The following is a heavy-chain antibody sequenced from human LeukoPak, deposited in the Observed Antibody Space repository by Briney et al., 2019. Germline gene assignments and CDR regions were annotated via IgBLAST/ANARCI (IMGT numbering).Heavy chain of an antibody. CDR1: GFTLNTYG. J-gene: IGHJ5*02. V-gene: IGHV3-30*03. Sequence: PGGSRRLSCAVSGFTLNTYGMHWVRQPPGKGLEWVAVISNDGGNRFYADSVKGRFTISRDNSENTVYLQMDSLRPEDTAVYYCAGKPYGSGTYYNNWFDPWGQGTLVTVSS. CDR3: AGKPYGSGTYYNNWFDP. D-gene: IGHD3-10*01. CDR2: ISNDGGNR.